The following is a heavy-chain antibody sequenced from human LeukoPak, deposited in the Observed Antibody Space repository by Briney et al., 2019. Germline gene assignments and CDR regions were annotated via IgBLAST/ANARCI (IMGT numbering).Heavy chain of an antibody. Sequence: SETLSLTCAVSGYSVSSGYYWGWIRPPPGKGLEWSGSIFYSESAYHNPSLRSRVTISLDTSKNQFSLNLRSATAADTAVYYCASSSWSGSYFDYWGQGTLVTVSS. V-gene: IGHV4-38-2*01. CDR1: GYSVSSGYY. CDR3: ASSSWSGSYFDY. CDR2: IFYSESA. J-gene: IGHJ4*02. D-gene: IGHD6-13*01.